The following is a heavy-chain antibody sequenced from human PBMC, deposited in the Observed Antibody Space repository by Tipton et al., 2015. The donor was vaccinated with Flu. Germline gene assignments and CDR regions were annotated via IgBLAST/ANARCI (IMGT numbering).Heavy chain of an antibody. D-gene: IGHD2-21*01. Sequence: GSLRLSCAASGFNFDSYEMNWVRQVPRKGLEWISYISNTGHTIYYADSVKGRFTISRDNTKKSIHLQMNSLRAEDTALYYCARAPRDSDAFDLWGQGTMVTVSS. CDR1: GFNFDSYE. V-gene: IGHV3-48*03. J-gene: IGHJ3*01. CDR3: ARAPRDSDAFDL. CDR2: ISNTGHTI.